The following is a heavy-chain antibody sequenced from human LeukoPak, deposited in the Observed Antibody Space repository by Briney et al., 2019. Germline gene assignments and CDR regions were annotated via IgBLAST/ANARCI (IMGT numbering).Heavy chain of an antibody. D-gene: IGHD3-9*01. V-gene: IGHV1-18*04. CDR1: GYSFTNYG. Sequence: ASVKVSCKASGYSFTNYGISWVRQAPGQGLEWMGWISAYNGNTNYAQKLQGRVTMTTDTSTSTAYMELRSLRSDDTAVYYCARDRRLRYFDWFFDYWGQGTLVTVSS. CDR2: ISAYNGNT. J-gene: IGHJ4*02. CDR3: ARDRRLRYFDWFFDY.